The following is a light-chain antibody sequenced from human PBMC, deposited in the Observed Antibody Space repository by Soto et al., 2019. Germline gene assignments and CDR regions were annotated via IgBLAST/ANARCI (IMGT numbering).Light chain of an antibody. CDR2: LGS. Sequence: DIVMTQSPLSLVVTAGEPASISCRSSQSLLHSNGYNYLDWYLQKPGQSPQLLIYLGSNRASGVPDRFSGSGSGTDFTLKISRVEAEDVGVYYCMQALQTPLTFGGGTKVDIK. J-gene: IGKJ4*01. CDR3: MQALQTPLT. V-gene: IGKV2-28*01. CDR1: QSLLHSNGYNY.